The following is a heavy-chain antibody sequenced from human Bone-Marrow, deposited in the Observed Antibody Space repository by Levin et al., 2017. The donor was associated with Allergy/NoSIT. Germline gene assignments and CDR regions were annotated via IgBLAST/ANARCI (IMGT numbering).Heavy chain of an antibody. CDR3: AKRLGDGYDSGAYHYDDWFFDL. CDR2: ISDSGDNR. D-gene: IGHD3-22*01. V-gene: IGHV3-23*01. CDR1: GFTFSNYA. J-gene: IGHJ2*01. Sequence: PGGSLRLSCAVSGFTFSNYAMSWVRQASGKGLEWVSGISDSGDNRYYADSVKGRFTISRDNSKNTLYLQMNSLSAEDTAVYYCAKRLGDGYDSGAYHYDDWFFDLWGRGTLVTVSS.